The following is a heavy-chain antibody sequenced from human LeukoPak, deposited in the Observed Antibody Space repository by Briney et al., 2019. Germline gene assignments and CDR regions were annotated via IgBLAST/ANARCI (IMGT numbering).Heavy chain of an antibody. J-gene: IGHJ5*02. Sequence: ASVKVSCKASGYTFTSYYMHWVRQAPGQGLEWMGIINPSGGSTSYAQKFQGRVTMTRDTSTSTVYMGLSSLRSEDTAVYYCARDLDPKDYDSSGYSTWGQGTLVTVSS. D-gene: IGHD3-22*01. CDR3: ARDLDPKDYDSSGYST. CDR2: INPSGGST. V-gene: IGHV1-46*01. CDR1: GYTFTSYY.